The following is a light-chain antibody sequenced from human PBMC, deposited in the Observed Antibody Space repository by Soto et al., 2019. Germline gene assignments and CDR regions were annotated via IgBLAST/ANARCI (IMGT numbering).Light chain of an antibody. V-gene: IGKV1-6*01. CDR3: QKYNSAPWT. Sequence: AIQMTQSPSSLSASVGDRVTITCRASQGIRNDLIWYQQKPGKAPKLLIYASSSLQSGVPSRFSGSRSGTDFTLTITSLQPEDVATYYCQKYNSAPWTFGQGTKVDIK. CDR2: ASS. J-gene: IGKJ1*01. CDR1: QGIRND.